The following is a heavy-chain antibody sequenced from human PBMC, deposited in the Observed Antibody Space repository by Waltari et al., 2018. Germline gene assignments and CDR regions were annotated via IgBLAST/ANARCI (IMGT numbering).Heavy chain of an antibody. D-gene: IGHD3-10*01. V-gene: IGHV3-23*01. CDR1: GFTFSSYA. CDR3: STKVYSGSGSKWGAFDY. J-gene: IGHJ4*02. CDR2: ISGSGGST. Sequence: EVQLLESGGGLVQPGGSLRLSCAASGFTFSSYAMSWVRPAPGKGLEWVSAISGSGGSTYYAAPVKGRFTISRDDSTNTLYLQMNSLKSEDTAVYYCSTKVYSGSGSKWGAFDYWGQGTLVTVSS.